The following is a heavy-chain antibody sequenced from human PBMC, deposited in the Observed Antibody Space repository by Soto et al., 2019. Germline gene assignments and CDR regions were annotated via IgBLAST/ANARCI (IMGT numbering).Heavy chain of an antibody. D-gene: IGHD2-15*01. V-gene: IGHV1-18*04. J-gene: IGHJ4*02. Sequence: ASVKVSCKASGYTFTSYGISWVRQAPGQGLEWMGWNSAYNGNTNYAQKLQGRVTMTTDTSTSTAYMELRSLRSDDTAVYYCARDGFVGVVVVAATPNDYWGQGTLVTVSS. CDR2: NSAYNGNT. CDR1: GYTFTSYG. CDR3: ARDGFVGVVVVAATPNDY.